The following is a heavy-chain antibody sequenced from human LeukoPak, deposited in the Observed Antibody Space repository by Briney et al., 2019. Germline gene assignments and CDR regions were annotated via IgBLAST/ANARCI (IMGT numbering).Heavy chain of an antibody. J-gene: IGHJ5*02. D-gene: IGHD6-6*01. CDR2: ISSSGSYI. V-gene: IGHV3-21*01. Sequence: GGSLRLSCAASGFTFSSYSVNWVRQAPGKGLEWVSSISSSGSYINYADSVKGRFTISRDNAKNSLYLQMNSLRAEDTAVFYCARDPYSSSTWFDPWGQGTLVTVSS. CDR3: ARDPYSSSTWFDP. CDR1: GFTFSSYS.